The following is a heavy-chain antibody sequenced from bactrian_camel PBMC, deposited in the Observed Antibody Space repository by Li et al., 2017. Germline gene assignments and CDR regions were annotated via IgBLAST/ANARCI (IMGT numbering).Heavy chain of an antibody. J-gene: IGHJ4*01. V-gene: IGHV3S31*01. Sequence: DVQLVESGGGLVHPGGSLRLSCAASGFTFSSFAMSWVRQAPEEGLEWVSAINGGGAATYYADSVKGRFTISRDNAKNTLYLQMNSLKPEDTAMYYCATLGSSWYRGSEYDYWGQGTQVTVS. CDR3: ATLGSSWYRGSEYDY. CDR2: INGGGAAT. D-gene: IGHD6*01. CDR1: GFTFSSFA.